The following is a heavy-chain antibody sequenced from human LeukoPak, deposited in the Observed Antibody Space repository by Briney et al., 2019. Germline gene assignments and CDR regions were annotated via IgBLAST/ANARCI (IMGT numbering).Heavy chain of an antibody. Sequence: GSLRLSCTASGFTFGDYAMSWIRQPPGKGLEWIGEINHSGSTNYNPSLKSRVTISVDTSKNQFSLKLSSVTAADTAVYYCARLTPGLGNAFDIWGQGTMVTVSS. CDR3: ARLTPGLGNAFDI. CDR2: INHSGST. D-gene: IGHD7-27*01. J-gene: IGHJ3*02. CDR1: GFTFGDYA. V-gene: IGHV4-34*01.